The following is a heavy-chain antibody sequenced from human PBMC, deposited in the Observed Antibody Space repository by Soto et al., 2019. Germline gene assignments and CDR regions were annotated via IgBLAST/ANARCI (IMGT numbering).Heavy chain of an antibody. J-gene: IGHJ4*02. Sequence: GGSLRLSCAASGFAFSSYAMHWVRQAPGKGLEWVADIAYDGSNKYYADSVKGRFTISRDNSKNTLYLQMNSLRVEDTAVYYCTRDQPEMAFDHWGQGSMVTVSS. CDR3: TRDQPEMAFDH. V-gene: IGHV3-30*04. CDR2: IAYDGSNK. CDR1: GFAFSSYA.